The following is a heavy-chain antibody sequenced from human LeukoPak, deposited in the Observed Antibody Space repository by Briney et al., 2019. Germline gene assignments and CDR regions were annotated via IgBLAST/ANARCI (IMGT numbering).Heavy chain of an antibody. Sequence: PGGSLRLSCAASGFTFSSHNMVWVRQPPGKGLEWISYISDSSITMYYADSVKGRFTISRDNATNSLYLQMNSLRAEDTAVYYSARDGGFCSGGFCYRLFDPWGQGTLVTVSS. CDR1: GFTFSSHN. V-gene: IGHV3-48*04. CDR2: ISDSSITM. CDR3: ARDGGFCSGGFCYRLFDP. J-gene: IGHJ5*02. D-gene: IGHD2-15*01.